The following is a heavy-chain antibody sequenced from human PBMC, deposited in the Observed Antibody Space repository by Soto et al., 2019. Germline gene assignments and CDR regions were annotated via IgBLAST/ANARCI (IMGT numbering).Heavy chain of an antibody. Sequence: QVELQESGPRLVKSSGTLSLTCEVSSGSISTGNWWSWVRQPTGKGLEWIGEIYYTGATNYNPSLKSRVTMTIDKYKDQFSLILTSATAADTAVYYCARVFASGSGWMYYFDFWGQGILVSVSS. CDR3: ARVFASGSGWMYYFDF. CDR1: SGSISTGNW. CDR2: IYYTGAT. V-gene: IGHV4-4*02. J-gene: IGHJ4*02. D-gene: IGHD6-25*01.